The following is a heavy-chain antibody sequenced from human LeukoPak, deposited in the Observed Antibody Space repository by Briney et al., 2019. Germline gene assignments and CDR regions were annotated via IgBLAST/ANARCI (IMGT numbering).Heavy chain of an antibody. D-gene: IGHD1-1*01. J-gene: IGHJ3*02. Sequence: SETLSLTCTVSGDSISGGTYYWTWVRQPAGKGLEWIGRIYSSGSTNYNPSLESRVAISVDTSKNQFSLKLSSVTAADTAVYYCARDRSKGTDAFDIWGQGTMVTVSS. V-gene: IGHV4-61*02. CDR1: GDSISGGTYY. CDR2: IYSSGST. CDR3: ARDRSKGTDAFDI.